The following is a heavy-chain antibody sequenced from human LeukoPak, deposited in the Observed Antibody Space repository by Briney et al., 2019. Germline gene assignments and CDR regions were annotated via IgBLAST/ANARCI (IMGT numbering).Heavy chain of an antibody. J-gene: IGHJ4*02. D-gene: IGHD5-12*01. Sequence: GGSLRLSCAASGFTFSSYWMSWVRQAPGKGLEWVANIKQDGSEKYYVDSVKGRFTISRDNAKNSLYLQMNSLRAEDTAVYYCAKLSIVATTGYWGQGTLVTVSS. CDR3: AKLSIVATTGY. V-gene: IGHV3-7*01. CDR2: IKQDGSEK. CDR1: GFTFSSYW.